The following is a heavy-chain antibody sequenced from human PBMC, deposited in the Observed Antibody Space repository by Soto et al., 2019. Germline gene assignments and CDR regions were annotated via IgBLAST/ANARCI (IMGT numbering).Heavy chain of an antibody. V-gene: IGHV6-1*01. Sequence: SPTLSLTCAISGDSGSSSSASWNWIRQSPSRGLEWLGKTYYRSKWYNDYAVSVKSRITINPDTSKNQFSLKLNSVTPEDTAVYHCARAESYSSGFGSPFDYWGLGTLVTVSS. CDR3: ARAESYSSGFGSPFDY. J-gene: IGHJ4*02. CDR1: GDSGSSSSAS. D-gene: IGHD3-22*01. CDR2: TYYRSKWYN.